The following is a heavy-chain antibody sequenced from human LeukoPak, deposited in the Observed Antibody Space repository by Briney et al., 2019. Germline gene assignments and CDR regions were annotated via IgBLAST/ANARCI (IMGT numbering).Heavy chain of an antibody. V-gene: IGHV4-39*07. CDR1: GGSIGNHC. Sequence: SETLSLTCTVSGGSIGNHCWDWIRQPPGKGLEWVGSISYSGSTYYNPSLKSRVTMSVDTSKNQLSLRLSSVTAADTAVYYCARVRDARVYFDYWGQGTLVTVSS. CDR3: ARVRDARVYFDY. J-gene: IGHJ4*02. D-gene: IGHD3-10*02. CDR2: ISYSGST.